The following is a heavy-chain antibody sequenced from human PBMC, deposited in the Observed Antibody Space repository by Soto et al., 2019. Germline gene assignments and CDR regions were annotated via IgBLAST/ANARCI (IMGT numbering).Heavy chain of an antibody. D-gene: IGHD2-2*02. J-gene: IGHJ6*02. CDR3: AGGYCSIIRYYTGIRYSGMDV. CDR2: IIPIFGTA. CDR1: GGTFSSYA. V-gene: IGHV1-69*06. Sequence: EPSVKVSCKASGGTFSSYAISWVRQAPGQGLEWMGGIIPIFGTANYAQKFQGRVTITADKSTSTAYMELSSLRSEDTAVYYCAGGYCSIIRYYTGIRYSGMDVWCQGTT.